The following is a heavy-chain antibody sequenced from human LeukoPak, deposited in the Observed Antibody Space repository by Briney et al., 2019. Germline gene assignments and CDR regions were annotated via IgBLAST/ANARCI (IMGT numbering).Heavy chain of an antibody. Sequence: GASVKVSCKASGYTFTSYAMNWVRQAPGQGLEWMGGIIPIFGTANYAQKFQGRVTITADESTSTAYMELSSLRSEDTAVYYCARKSGSGTDYWGQGTLVTVSS. CDR1: GYTFTSYA. CDR3: ARKSGSGTDY. V-gene: IGHV1-69*13. J-gene: IGHJ4*02. D-gene: IGHD3-10*01. CDR2: IIPIFGTA.